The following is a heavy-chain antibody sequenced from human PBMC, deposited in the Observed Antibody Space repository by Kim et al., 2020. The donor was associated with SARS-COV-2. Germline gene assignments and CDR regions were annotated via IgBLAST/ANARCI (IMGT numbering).Heavy chain of an antibody. CDR2: ISSSSYI. Sequence: GGSLRLSCAASGFTFSSYSMNWVRQAPGKGLEWVSSISSSSYIFYADAVKGRFTISRDNAKNSLYLLMNSLRAEDTAVYYCARGKAAAGTGLFDPWGQGTLVTVSS. CDR3: ARGKAAAGTGLFDP. V-gene: IGHV3-21*01. D-gene: IGHD6-13*01. CDR1: GFTFSSYS. J-gene: IGHJ5*02.